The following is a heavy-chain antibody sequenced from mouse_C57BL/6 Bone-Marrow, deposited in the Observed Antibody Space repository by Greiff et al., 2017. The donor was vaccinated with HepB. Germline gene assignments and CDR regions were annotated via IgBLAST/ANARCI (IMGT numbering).Heavy chain of an antibody. V-gene: IGHV14-4*01. CDR2: IDPENGDT. CDR3: TTEAY. J-gene: IGHJ3*01. Sequence: EVMLVESGVELVRPGASVKLSCTASGFNIKDDYMHWVKQRPEQGLEWIGWIDPENGDTEYASKFQGKATITADTSSNTAYLQLSSLTSEDTAVYYCTTEAYWGQGTLVTVSA. CDR1: GFNIKDDY.